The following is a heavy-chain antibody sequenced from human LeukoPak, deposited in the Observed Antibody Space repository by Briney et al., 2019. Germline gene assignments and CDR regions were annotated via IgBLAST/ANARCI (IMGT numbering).Heavy chain of an antibody. V-gene: IGHV3-30*02. D-gene: IGHD3-3*01. CDR1: GFTFSSYG. CDR2: IRNDGSNK. J-gene: IGHJ4*02. CDR3: AKGGYYDFWSGYPTEYYFDY. Sequence: GGSLRLSCAASGFTFSSYGMHWVRQAPGKGLEWGAFIRNDGSNKYYADYVKGRFTISRDNSKNTLYLQMNSLRAEDTAVYYCAKGGYYDFWSGYPTEYYFDYWGQGTLVTVSS.